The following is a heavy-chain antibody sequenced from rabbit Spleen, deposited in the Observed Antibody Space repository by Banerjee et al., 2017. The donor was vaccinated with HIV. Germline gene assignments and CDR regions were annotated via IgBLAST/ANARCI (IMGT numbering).Heavy chain of an antibody. D-gene: IGHD1-1*01. V-gene: IGHV1S45*01. CDR3: ARDLVGVIGWNFYL. J-gene: IGHJ4*01. Sequence: QEQLVESGGGLVKPGASLTLTCTASGFSFSRSYDMCWVRQAPGKGLEWIGCIYTGNSHTHYASWASGRFTISRTSSTTVTLRMTSLTAADRAAYFCARDLVGVIGWNFYLWGPGTLVTVS. CDR1: GFSFSRSYD. CDR2: IYTGNSHT.